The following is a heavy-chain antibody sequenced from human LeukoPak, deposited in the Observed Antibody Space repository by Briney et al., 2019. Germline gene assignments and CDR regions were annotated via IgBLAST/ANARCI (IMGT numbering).Heavy chain of an antibody. J-gene: IGHJ6*02. CDR3: ARGARLSRAGSGSRAYGMDV. Sequence: SETLSLTCAVYGGSFSGYYWSWIRQPPGKGLEWIGEINHSGSTNYNPSLKSRVTISVDTSKNQFSLKLSSVTAADTAVYYCARGARLSRAGSGSRAYGMDVWGQGPTVPVSS. CDR2: INHSGST. CDR1: GGSFSGYY. V-gene: IGHV4-34*01. D-gene: IGHD1-26*01.